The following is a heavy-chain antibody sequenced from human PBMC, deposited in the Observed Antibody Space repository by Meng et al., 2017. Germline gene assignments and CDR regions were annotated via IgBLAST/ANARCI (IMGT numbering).Heavy chain of an antibody. CDR2: MNPNSGNT. CDR1: GYTFTSYD. CDR3: ARDLRNYYDSSGYTDY. D-gene: IGHD3-22*01. Sequence: ASVKVSCKASGYTFTSYDINWVRQATGQGLEWMGWMNPNSGNTGYAQKFQGRVTITRNTSISTAYMELNSLRAEDTAVYYCARDLRNYYDSSGYTDYWGQGTLVTVSS. J-gene: IGHJ4*02. V-gene: IGHV1-8*03.